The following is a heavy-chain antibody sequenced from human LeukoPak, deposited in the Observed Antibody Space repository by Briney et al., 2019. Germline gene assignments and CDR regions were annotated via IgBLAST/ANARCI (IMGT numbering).Heavy chain of an antibody. Sequence: GGSLRLSCVASGFTFSTYAMSWVRQAPGKGLEWAAAISGSGGSTYHADSVKGRLTISRDNAKNTLDLLMDSLRAEHTAVYHCEKDLRGRYGAESFQHWAQGPLVSVSS. CDR1: GFTFSTYA. D-gene: IGHD1-26*01. V-gene: IGHV3-23*01. J-gene: IGHJ1*01. CDR3: EKDLRGRYGAESFQH. CDR2: ISGSGGST.